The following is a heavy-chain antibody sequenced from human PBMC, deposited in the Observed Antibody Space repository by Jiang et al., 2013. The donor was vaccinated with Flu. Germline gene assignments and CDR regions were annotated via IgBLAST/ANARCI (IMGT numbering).Heavy chain of an antibody. CDR3: ARDEPAVAGTKINSVMGY. D-gene: IGHD6-19*01. CDR2: ISYDGSNK. V-gene: IGHV3-30-3*01. Sequence: RSLRLSCAASGFTFSSYAMHWVRQAPGKGLEWVAVISYDGSNKYYADSVKGRFTISRDNSKNTLYLQMNSLRAEDTAVYYCARDEPAVAGTKINSVMGYWGQGTLVTVSS. J-gene: IGHJ4*02. CDR1: GFTFSSYA.